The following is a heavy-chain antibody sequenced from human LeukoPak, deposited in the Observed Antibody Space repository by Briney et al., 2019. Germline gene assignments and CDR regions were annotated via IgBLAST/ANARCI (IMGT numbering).Heavy chain of an antibody. CDR3: VRVRSGSISDS. CDR2: IYYSGST. J-gene: IGHJ1*01. CDR1: GGSISSSSYY. V-gene: IGHV4-39*07. D-gene: IGHD1-26*01. Sequence: SETLSLTCTVSGGSISSSSYYWGWIRQPPGKGLEWMGSIYYSGSTYYNPSVKSRVTISRDTSKNQFSVSLNSVTAADTAVYYCVRVRSGSISDSWGQGTLVTVSS.